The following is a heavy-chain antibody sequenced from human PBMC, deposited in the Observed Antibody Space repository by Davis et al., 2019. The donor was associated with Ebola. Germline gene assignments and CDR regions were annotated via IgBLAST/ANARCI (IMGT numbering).Heavy chain of an antibody. CDR3: ARGVYDSSGDYWIGNWFDS. V-gene: IGHV4-39*01. J-gene: IGHJ5*01. CDR2: IYYSGST. D-gene: IGHD3-22*01. Sequence: PSETLSLTCTVSGGSISSSSYYWGWIRQPPGKGLEWIGSIYYSGSTYYNPSLKSRVTISVDTSKNQFSLKLSSVTAADTAVYYCARGVYDSSGDYWIGNWFDSWGQGTLVTVSS. CDR1: GGSISSSSYY.